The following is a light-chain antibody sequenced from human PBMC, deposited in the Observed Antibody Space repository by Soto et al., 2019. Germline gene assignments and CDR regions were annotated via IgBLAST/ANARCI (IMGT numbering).Light chain of an antibody. Sequence: EIVMTQSPATLSVSPGERATLSCRASQSVSSNLAWYQQKPGQAPRLLIYGASIRATGIPARFSGSGSGTEFTLTISSLQSEDFAVYYWQQYNNWPPNTFGQGTKLEIK. V-gene: IGKV3D-15*01. J-gene: IGKJ2*01. CDR3: QQYNNWPPNT. CDR2: GAS. CDR1: QSVSSN.